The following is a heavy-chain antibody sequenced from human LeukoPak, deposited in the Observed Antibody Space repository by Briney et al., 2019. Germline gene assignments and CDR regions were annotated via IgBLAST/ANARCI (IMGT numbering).Heavy chain of an antibody. Sequence: HPGGSLRLSCAASGFTFSSYAMSWVRQAPGKGLEWVSAISGSGGSTYYADSVKGRFTISRDNSKNTLYLQMNSLRAEDTAVYYCAKETNYYHSGSYWEHIQHWGQGTLVTVSS. CDR2: ISGSGGST. CDR3: AKETNYYHSGSYWEHIQH. J-gene: IGHJ1*01. D-gene: IGHD3-10*01. CDR1: GFTFSSYA. V-gene: IGHV3-23*01.